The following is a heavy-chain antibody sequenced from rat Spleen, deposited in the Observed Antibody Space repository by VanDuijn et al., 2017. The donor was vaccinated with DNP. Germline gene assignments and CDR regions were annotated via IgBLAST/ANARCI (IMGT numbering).Heavy chain of an antibody. CDR2: IIYDGSST. V-gene: IGHV5-7*01. J-gene: IGHJ2*01. D-gene: IGHD1-4*01. CDR3: ATQDTGITFDY. Sequence: EVQLVESGGGLVQPGRSLKLSCAASGFTFSDYAMAWVRQSPKKGLEWVATIIYDGSSTYYRDSVKGRFTISRDNAKSTLYRQMDSLRSEDTATYYCATQDTGITFDYWGQGVMVTVSS. CDR1: GFTFSDYA.